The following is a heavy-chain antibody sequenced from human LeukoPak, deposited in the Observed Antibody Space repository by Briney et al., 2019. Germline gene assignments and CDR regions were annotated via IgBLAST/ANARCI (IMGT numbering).Heavy chain of an antibody. Sequence: ASVTVSCKASGYTFTGYYIHWVRQAPGQGLEWMGRIIPNTGGTDYAQKFQGRVTMTRDTSITTAYMELSRLTSDDTAIYYCAKVPPSITAAGNWLGPWGQGALVTVSS. D-gene: IGHD6-13*01. CDR2: IIPNTGGT. V-gene: IGHV1-2*06. CDR3: AKVPPSITAAGNWLGP. CDR1: GYTFTGYY. J-gene: IGHJ5*02.